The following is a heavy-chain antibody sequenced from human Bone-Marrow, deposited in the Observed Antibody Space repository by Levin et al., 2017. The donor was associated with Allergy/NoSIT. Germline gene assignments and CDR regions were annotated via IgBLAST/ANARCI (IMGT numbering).Heavy chain of an antibody. J-gene: IGHJ3*02. V-gene: IGHV3-30-3*01. CDR3: AREGARDFGAFDI. CDR2: IFYDGNSQ. Sequence: PGGSLRLSCAASGFSFSTSNMHWVRQAPDKGLEWVALIFYDGNSQDYADSVRGRFTISRDISKNTVYLQMNSLRPDDTAVYYCAREGARDFGAFDIWGQGTMVTVSS. D-gene: IGHD4-17*01. CDR1: GFSFSTSN.